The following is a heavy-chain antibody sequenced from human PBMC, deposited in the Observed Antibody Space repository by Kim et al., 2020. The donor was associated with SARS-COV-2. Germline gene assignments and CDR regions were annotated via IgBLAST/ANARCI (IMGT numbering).Heavy chain of an antibody. CDR2: ISGRGGSI. Sequence: GGSLRLSCAASGFSFSNYVMSWVRQAPGKGPEWVSGISGRGGSIDYADSVKGRSTISRDNSKNTLYLQINSLRADDTAVYYCVQLSALNPRLGAAGNPSRGPFEYWGQGTLVTVSS. J-gene: IGHJ4*02. CDR3: VQLSALNPRLGAAGNPSRGPFEY. CDR1: GFSFSNYV. D-gene: IGHD6-13*01. V-gene: IGHV3-23*01.